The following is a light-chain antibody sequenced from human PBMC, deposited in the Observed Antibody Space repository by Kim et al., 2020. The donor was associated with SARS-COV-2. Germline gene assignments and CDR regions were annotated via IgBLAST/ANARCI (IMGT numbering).Light chain of an antibody. J-gene: IGLJ2*01. V-gene: IGLV3-1*01. Sequence: SYELTQPPSVSVSPGLTASITCSGDKLGDKYTYWYQQKPGQSPVLVIYEDSKRPSGIPERFSASNSENTATLTISGTQAIDEADYYCQAWGSRTVVFGGGTKLTVV. CDR2: EDS. CDR3: QAWGSRTVV. CDR1: KLGDKY.